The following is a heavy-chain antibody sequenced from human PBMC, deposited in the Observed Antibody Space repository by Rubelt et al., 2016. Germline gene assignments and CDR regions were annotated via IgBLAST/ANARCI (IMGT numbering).Heavy chain of an antibody. D-gene: IGHD3-22*01. J-gene: IGHJ3*02. CDR1: GGSISSSSSY. V-gene: IGHV4-39*07. CDR3: ARELYYETVVYYGHLHN. Sequence: QLQLQELGPGLVKPSETLSLTCTVSGGSISSSSSYWGWVRQPPGKGLEWIASIYYAGNTYYNPSLKSRVTISIDTSKNQFSLGLISVTASETAVYFCARELYYETVVYYGHLHNWCQGTKVTVSS. CDR2: IYYAGNT.